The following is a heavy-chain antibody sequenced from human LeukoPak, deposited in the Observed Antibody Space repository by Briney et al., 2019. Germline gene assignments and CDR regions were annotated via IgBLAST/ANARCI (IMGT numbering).Heavy chain of an antibody. CDR1: GGSISSSSYY. Sequence: SETLSLTCTVSGGSISSSSYYWGWIRQPPGKGREWIVSIYHSGSSYYNPSLKSRVTISVDTSKNQFSLKPSSVTAADTAVYYCARHSSYYGNFDYWGQGTVVTVSS. D-gene: IGHD3-10*01. J-gene: IGHJ4*02. V-gene: IGHV4-39*01. CDR3: ARHSSYYGNFDY. CDR2: IYHSGSS.